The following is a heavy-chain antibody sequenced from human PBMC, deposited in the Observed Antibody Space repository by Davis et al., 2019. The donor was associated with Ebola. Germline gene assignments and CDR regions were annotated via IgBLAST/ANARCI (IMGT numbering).Heavy chain of an antibody. J-gene: IGHJ6*02. CDR1: GFTFSSYW. CDR3: SRSGLTGYPYYGMDV. D-gene: IGHD3-9*01. CDR2: INSDGSST. V-gene: IGHV3-74*01. Sequence: PGGSLRLSCAASGFTFSSYWMHWVRQAPGKGLVWVSRINSDGSSTSYADSVKGRFTISRDNAKNTLYLQMNSLRAEDTAVYYCSRSGLTGYPYYGMDVWGQGTTVTVSS.